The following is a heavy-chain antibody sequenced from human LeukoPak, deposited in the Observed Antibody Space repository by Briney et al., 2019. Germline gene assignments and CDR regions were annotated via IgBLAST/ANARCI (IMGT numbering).Heavy chain of an antibody. CDR1: GGSISSYY. V-gene: IGHV4-59*01. CDR2: IYYSGST. Sequence: SETLSPTCTVSGGSISSYYWSWIRQPPGKGLEWIGYIYYSGSTNYNPSLKSRVTISVDTSKNQFSLKLSSVTAADTAVYYCARGLPAASFDPGGQGTLVTVSS. J-gene: IGHJ5*02. D-gene: IGHD2-2*01. CDR3: ARGLPAASFDP.